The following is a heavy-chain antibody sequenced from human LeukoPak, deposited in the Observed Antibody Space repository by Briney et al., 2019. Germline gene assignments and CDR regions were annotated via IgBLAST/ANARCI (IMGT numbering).Heavy chain of an antibody. CDR3: AKLGGDPLHNYYVGV. CDR1: GFTFSSYP. J-gene: IGHJ6*03. V-gene: IGHV3-23*01. Sequence: GGSLTLSCTASGFTFSSYPKRWVPQAQGQGLEWFLGTLDGSYSTYYANSVKSSFTISRDNSNNTLYLQMNSVRAEDTAVYYCAKLGGDPLHNYYVGVWGKGTTVAVSS. D-gene: IGHD3-16*01. CDR2: TLDGSYST.